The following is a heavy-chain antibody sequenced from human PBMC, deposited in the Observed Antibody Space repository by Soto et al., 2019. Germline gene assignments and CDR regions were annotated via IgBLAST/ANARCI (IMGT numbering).Heavy chain of an antibody. CDR2: INPGSDVT. D-gene: IGHD1-1*01. CDR1: GYSFTKYH. CDR3: ARVAGHKNARFDT. J-gene: IGHJ4*02. Sequence: QVQLVQSGAEVKKPGASVKVSCKASGYSFTKYHIHWVRQAPGQGLEWMGWINPGSDVTNQAQKFQGRVTMTRDTSFTTTYMELNSLTSDDTAVYYCARVAGHKNARFDTWGQGALVTVSS. V-gene: IGHV1-2*02.